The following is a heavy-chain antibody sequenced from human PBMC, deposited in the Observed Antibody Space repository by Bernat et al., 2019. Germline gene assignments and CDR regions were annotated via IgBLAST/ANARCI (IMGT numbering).Heavy chain of an antibody. Sequence: QVQLVESGGGLVKPGGSLRLSCAASGFTFSDYYMNWIRQAPGKGLGWISSISSSTYTNYADSVKGRFTISRHNAKNSLYLQMNSLRAEDTAVYYCARPSRYGDYRPFDSWGQGTLVTVSS. V-gene: IGHV3-11*05. J-gene: IGHJ4*02. D-gene: IGHD4-17*01. CDR2: ISSSTYT. CDR3: ARPSRYGDYRPFDS. CDR1: GFTFSDYY.